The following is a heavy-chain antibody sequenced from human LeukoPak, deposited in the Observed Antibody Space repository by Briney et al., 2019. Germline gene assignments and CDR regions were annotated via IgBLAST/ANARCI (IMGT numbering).Heavy chain of an antibody. CDR2: INWNGGST. CDR3: ARGGLIHRHAFAI. J-gene: IGHJ3*02. Sequence: GGSLRLSCAASGFTFDDYDMSWVRQAPGKGLEWVSGINWNGGSTGYADSVKGRFTISRDNAKNSLYLQMNSLRGEDTALYYCARGGLIHRHAFAIWGQGTMVTVSS. D-gene: IGHD2-8*01. CDR1: GFTFDDYD. V-gene: IGHV3-20*04.